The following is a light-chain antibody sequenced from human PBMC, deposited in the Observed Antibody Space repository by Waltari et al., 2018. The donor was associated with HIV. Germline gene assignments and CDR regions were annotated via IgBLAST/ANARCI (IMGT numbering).Light chain of an antibody. V-gene: IGLV2-11*01. CDR1: SSDVGGYNY. CDR3: CSYAGIYTYVK. J-gene: IGLJ2*01. CDR2: DVS. Sequence: QSALTQHRPVSGSPGQSVSISCTGTSSDVGGYNYVYWYQQLPDKATKLMIYDVSQRPSGFPDRFAGSKSGNTASLTISGLQAEDEADYYCCSYAGIYTYVKFGGGTKLTVL.